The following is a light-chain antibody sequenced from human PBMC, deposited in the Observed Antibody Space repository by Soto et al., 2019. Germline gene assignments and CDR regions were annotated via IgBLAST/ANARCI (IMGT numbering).Light chain of an antibody. CDR1: SSEVGGYEY. V-gene: IGLV2-14*03. CDR3: SSYTTSSPLGV. Sequence: QSALNQPASVSGSPGQSITISCTGNSSEVGGYEYVSWYQQHPGKAPKRIIYDVSDRPSGVSNRFSGSKSGNTASLAISGLQAEDEADYYCSSYTTSSPLGVFGTGTKVTVL. J-gene: IGLJ1*01. CDR2: DVS.